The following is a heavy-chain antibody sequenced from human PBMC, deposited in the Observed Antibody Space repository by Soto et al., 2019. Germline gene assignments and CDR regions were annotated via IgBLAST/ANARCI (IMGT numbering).Heavy chain of an antibody. CDR3: ATLGIAVAGRGSAFDI. Sequence: LSCAASGFTFSSYSMNWVRQAPGKGLEWVSSISSSSSYIYYADSVKGRFTISRDNAKDSLYLQMNSLRAEDTAVYYCATLGIAVAGRGSAFDIWGPGTLVTVSS. D-gene: IGHD6-19*01. V-gene: IGHV3-21*01. J-gene: IGHJ3*02. CDR2: ISSSSSYI. CDR1: GFTFSSYS.